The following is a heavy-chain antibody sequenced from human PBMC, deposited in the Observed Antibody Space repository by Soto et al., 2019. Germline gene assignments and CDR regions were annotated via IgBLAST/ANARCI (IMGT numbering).Heavy chain of an antibody. CDR1: GGSISDAY. CDR3: ARVRYSGYDSRFDY. Sequence: SETKGLSNAVEGGSISDAYRGGILKHQGKLVELIGVINQSGSTIYKPSLKSRVTESVDTSKNQFSLKMSSVTASDMAVYYCARVRYSGYDSRFDYWGQETLFTASS. J-gene: IGHJ4*02. D-gene: IGHD3-22*01. V-gene: IGHV4-34*01. CDR2: INQSGST.